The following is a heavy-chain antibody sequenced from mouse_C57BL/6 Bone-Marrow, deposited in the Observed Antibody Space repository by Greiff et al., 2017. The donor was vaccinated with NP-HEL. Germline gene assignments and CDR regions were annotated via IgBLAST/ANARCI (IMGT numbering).Heavy chain of an antibody. CDR1: GFTFSSYT. J-gene: IGHJ3*01. D-gene: IGHD1-1*01. CDR2: ISGGGGNT. V-gene: IGHV5-9*01. Sequence: EVKVVESGGGLVKPGGSLKLSCAASGFTFSSYTMSWVRQTPEKRLEWVATISGGGGNTYYPDSVKGRFTISRDNAKNTLYLQMSSLRSEDTALYYCARLYYYGRRAWFAYWGQGTLVTVSA. CDR3: ARLYYYGRRAWFAY.